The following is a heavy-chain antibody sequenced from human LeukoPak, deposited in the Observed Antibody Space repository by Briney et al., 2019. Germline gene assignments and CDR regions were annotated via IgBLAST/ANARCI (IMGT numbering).Heavy chain of an antibody. Sequence: GGSLRLSCAASGFAASGFTFSSYGMHWVRQAPGKGLEWVAFIRYDGSNKYYADSVKGRFTISRDNSKNTLYLQMNSLRAEDTAVYYCARSSLGIVVVITPVWYFDYWGQGTLVTVSS. D-gene: IGHD3-22*01. V-gene: IGHV3-30*02. CDR2: IRYDGSNK. CDR3: ARSSLGIVVVITPVWYFDY. CDR1: GFTFSSYG. J-gene: IGHJ4*02.